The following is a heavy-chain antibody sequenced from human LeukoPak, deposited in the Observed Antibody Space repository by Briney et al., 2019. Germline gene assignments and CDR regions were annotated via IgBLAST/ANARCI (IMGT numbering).Heavy chain of an antibody. J-gene: IGHJ5*02. V-gene: IGHV4-39*01. Sequence: PSETLSLTCTVSGGSISSSSYYWGWIRQPPGKGLEWIGSIYYSGSTYYNPSLKSRVTISVDTSKNQFSLKLSSVTAADTAVYYCARQEPTYNWFDPWGQGTLVTVSS. CDR1: GGSISSSSYY. CDR2: IYYSGST. D-gene: IGHD1-26*01. CDR3: ARQEPTYNWFDP.